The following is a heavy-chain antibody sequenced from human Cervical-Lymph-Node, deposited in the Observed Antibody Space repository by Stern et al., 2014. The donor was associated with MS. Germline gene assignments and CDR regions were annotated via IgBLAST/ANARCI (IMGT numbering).Heavy chain of an antibody. Sequence: QVQLQESGPGLVKPSETLSLTCTVSDGPISSSSYYWGWIRQPPGKGLEWIGSMYYSGTTYYNPSLKSRVTISVDTSKSQFSLKLSSVTVADTALYYCARGRYFDWLPLFDYWGQGTLVTVSS. D-gene: IGHD3-9*01. CDR1: DGPISSSSYY. CDR3: ARGRYFDWLPLFDY. V-gene: IGHV4-39*01. J-gene: IGHJ4*02. CDR2: MYYSGTT.